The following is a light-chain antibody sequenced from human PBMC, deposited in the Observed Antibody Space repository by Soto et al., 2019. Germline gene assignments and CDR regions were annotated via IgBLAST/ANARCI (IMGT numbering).Light chain of an antibody. CDR2: EVS. CDR1: SSDVGGYNY. V-gene: IGLV2-14*01. CDR3: SSYTSLSTLV. J-gene: IGLJ2*01. Sequence: QSALTQPASVSGSPGQSITISCTGTSSDVGGYNYVSWYQHHPGKAPKLMIYEVSNRPSGVSNRFSGSKSGNTASLTISGLQAEDEADYYRSSYTSLSTLVFGGGTQLTVL.